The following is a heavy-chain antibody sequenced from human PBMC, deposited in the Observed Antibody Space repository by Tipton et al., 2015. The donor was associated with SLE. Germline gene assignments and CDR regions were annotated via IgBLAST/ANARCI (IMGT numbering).Heavy chain of an antibody. Sequence: TLSLTCAVYGGSFSGYSWSWIRQPPRKGLEWIGQTNPSGNTNYNPSLKSRVTIPVDTSNNQLSLKLTSVTAADTAVYYCARDYFEGGLRVSAFNIWGQGTMVTVSS. D-gene: IGHD2-21*01. J-gene: IGHJ3*02. V-gene: IGHV4-34*01. CDR3: ARDYFEGGLRVSAFNI. CDR2: TNPSGNT. CDR1: GGSFSGYS.